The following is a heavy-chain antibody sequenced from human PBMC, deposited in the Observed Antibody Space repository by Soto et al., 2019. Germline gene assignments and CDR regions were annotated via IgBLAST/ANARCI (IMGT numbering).Heavy chain of an antibody. CDR3: ARGGSRYYMDV. J-gene: IGHJ6*03. V-gene: IGHV1-18*01. D-gene: IGHD1-26*01. CDR1: GYTFINYG. Sequence: ASVKVSCKTSGYTFINYGINWVRQAPGQGLEWMGWISGYNGDTNYAQKTQGRVTMTTDTSTSTAYMELRSLRSDDTAVYYCARGGSRYYMDVWDKGTTVTVSS. CDR2: ISGYNGDT.